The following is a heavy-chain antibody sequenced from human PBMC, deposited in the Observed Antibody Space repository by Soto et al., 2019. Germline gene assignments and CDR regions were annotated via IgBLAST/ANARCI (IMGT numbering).Heavy chain of an antibody. Sequence: QGQLQESGPGLVKPSQTLSLTCTVSGGSITSGDYYWSWIRQSPGKGLEWIGYIYSTGSTYYNPSLRSRIAISGDTSKNQFSLKLSAVTAADTAVYYCARDTSKDYPNHAGAAFHIWGQGTMVTVSS. D-gene: IGHD4-17*01. CDR2: IYSTGST. V-gene: IGHV4-30-4*01. CDR1: GGSITSGDYY. J-gene: IGHJ3*02. CDR3: ARDTSKDYPNHAGAAFHI.